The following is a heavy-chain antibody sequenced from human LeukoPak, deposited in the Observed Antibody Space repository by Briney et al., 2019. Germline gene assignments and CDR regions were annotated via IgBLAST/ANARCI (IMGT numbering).Heavy chain of an antibody. CDR2: INPNGGGT. V-gene: IGHV1-2*06. CDR3: ARERKITIFGVACDY. D-gene: IGHD3-3*01. Sequence: ASVKVSCKAYGYTFTGYYMHWVRQAPGQGLEWMGRINPNGGGTNFAQKFQGRVTMTSDTSISTAYMELSRLRSDDAAVYYCARERKITIFGVACDYWGQGTLVTVSS. J-gene: IGHJ4*02. CDR1: GYTFTGYY.